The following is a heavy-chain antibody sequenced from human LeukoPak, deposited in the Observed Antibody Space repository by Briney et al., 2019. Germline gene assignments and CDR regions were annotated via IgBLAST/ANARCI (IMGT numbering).Heavy chain of an antibody. V-gene: IGHV3-23*01. D-gene: IGHD3-10*01. CDR2: ITGTADST. J-gene: IGHJ5*02. CDR1: GFTISSYA. CDR3: AKGQWFGELIT. Sequence: GGSLRLSCAAYGFTISSYAMSWVRQTPGKGLEWVAAITGTADSTYYADSVQGRFTISRDNSKNTLYLQMNSLRAEDTAVYYCAKGQWFGELITWGQGTLVTVSS.